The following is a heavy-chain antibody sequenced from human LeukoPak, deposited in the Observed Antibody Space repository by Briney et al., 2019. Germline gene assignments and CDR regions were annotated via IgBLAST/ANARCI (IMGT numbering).Heavy chain of an antibody. CDR2: ISGSGGST. Sequence: GGSLRLSCAASGFTFSSYAMSWVRQAPGKGLEWVSAISGSGGSTYYADSVKGRFTISRDNAKNSLYLQMNSLRAEDTAVYYCARDLAVAGTEDGYWGQGTLVTVSS. V-gene: IGHV3-23*01. J-gene: IGHJ4*02. CDR1: GFTFSSYA. D-gene: IGHD6-19*01. CDR3: ARDLAVAGTEDGY.